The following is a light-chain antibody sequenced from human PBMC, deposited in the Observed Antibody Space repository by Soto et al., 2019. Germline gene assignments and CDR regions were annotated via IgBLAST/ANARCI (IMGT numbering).Light chain of an antibody. CDR3: QQYVSSVT. J-gene: IGKJ1*01. V-gene: IGKV3-20*01. CDR1: QSVDSSF. CDR2: GAS. Sequence: EIVLTQAPGSLSLSPGERATLSCRASQSVDSSFFAWYQQKPGQAPRLLIYGASNRATGIPDRFSGSGSGTDFTLTISRLDPEDFAVYYCQQYVSSVTFGQGTKVEIK.